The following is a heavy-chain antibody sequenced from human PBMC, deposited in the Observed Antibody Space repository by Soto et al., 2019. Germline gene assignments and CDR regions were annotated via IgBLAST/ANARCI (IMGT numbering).Heavy chain of an antibody. CDR2: INHSGST. CDR3: ERLPSLYSIRWFYYYYYGMDV. V-gene: IGHV4-34*01. J-gene: IGHJ6*02. Sequence: SETLSLTCAVYGGSFSGYYWSWIRQPPGKGLEWIGEINHSGSTNYNPSLKSRVTISVDTSKNQFSLKLSSVTAADTAVYYCERLPSLYSIRWFYYYYYGMDVCGQGTTVPVS. D-gene: IGHD6-13*01. CDR1: GGSFSGYY.